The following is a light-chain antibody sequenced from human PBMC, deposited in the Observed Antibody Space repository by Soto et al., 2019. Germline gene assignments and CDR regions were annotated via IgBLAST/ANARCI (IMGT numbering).Light chain of an antibody. CDR3: MQSLQTPWT. Sequence: DIVMTQSPLSLPVTPGEPASISCRSSQTLLFSNGYNYLEWYLQKPGQSPQLLIYLGSDRASGVPDRFSGSGSATDFTLKISRVEAEDVGVYYCMQSLQTPWTFGQGTKV. CDR1: QTLLFSNGYNY. J-gene: IGKJ1*01. CDR2: LGS. V-gene: IGKV2-28*01.